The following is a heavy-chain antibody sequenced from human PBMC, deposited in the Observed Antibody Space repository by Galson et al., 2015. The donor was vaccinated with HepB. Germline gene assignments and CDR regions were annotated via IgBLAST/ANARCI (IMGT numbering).Heavy chain of an antibody. D-gene: IGHD6-19*01. CDR1: GFTFGDYA. V-gene: IGHV3-49*04. J-gene: IGHJ4*02. CDR2: IRSKAYGGTT. CDR3: TRGGSGWWATVDY. Sequence: SCKASGFTFGDYAMSWVRQAPGKGLEWVGFIRSKAYGGTTEYAASVKGRFTISRDDSKSIAYLQMNSLKTEDTAVYYCTRGGSGWWATVDYWGQGTLVTVSS.